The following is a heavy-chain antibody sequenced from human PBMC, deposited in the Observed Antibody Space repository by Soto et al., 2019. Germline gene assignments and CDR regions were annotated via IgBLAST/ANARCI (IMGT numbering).Heavy chain of an antibody. V-gene: IGHV1-69*12. CDR2: IIPIFGTA. D-gene: IGHD2-21*02. Sequence: QVQLVQSGAEVKKPGSSVKVSCKASGGTFSSYAISWVRQAPGQGLEWMGGIIPIFGTANYAQKFQGRVTITADESTSTAYMELSSLRSEDTAVYYCARGGYGGNSVGAGWFDPWGQGTLVTVSS. J-gene: IGHJ5*02. CDR1: GGTFSSYA. CDR3: ARGGYGGNSVGAGWFDP.